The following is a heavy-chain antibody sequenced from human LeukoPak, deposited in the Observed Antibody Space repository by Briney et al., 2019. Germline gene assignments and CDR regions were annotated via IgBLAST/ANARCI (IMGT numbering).Heavy chain of an antibody. CDR1: GDNFSRYT. D-gene: IGHD1-26*01. Sequence: SVKVSCKASGDNFSRYTVTWVRLAPGQGLEWMGGIIPAFGIPNYAQKFQGRVTITADEISSTAYMELRSLRSDDTAVYYCARDSGNYFLDYWGQGTLVTVSS. CDR2: IIPAFGIP. J-gene: IGHJ4*02. CDR3: ARDSGNYFLDY. V-gene: IGHV1-69*13.